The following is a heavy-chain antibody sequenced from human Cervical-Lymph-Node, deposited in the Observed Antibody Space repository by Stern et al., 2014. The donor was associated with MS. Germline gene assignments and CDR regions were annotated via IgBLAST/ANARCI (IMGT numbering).Heavy chain of an antibody. CDR3: ARGSTIFYGMDV. Sequence: VQLVQSGAEVKKPGASVKVSCKAPGYTFTNYYMNWVRQAPGQGLEWMGIINPRGGGTSYAQKFQGRVTVTRDTSTSTVYMELSSLRSEDTAVYYCARGSTIFYGMDVWGQGTTVTVSS. V-gene: IGHV1-46*01. J-gene: IGHJ6*02. D-gene: IGHD4/OR15-4a*01. CDR2: INPRGGGT. CDR1: GYTFTNYY.